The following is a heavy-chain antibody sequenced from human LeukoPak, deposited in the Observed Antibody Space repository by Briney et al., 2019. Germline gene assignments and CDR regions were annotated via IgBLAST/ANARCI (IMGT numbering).Heavy chain of an antibody. CDR1: GFTFSTYS. J-gene: IGHJ3*02. CDR2: ISGSSSII. V-gene: IGHV3-48*02. Sequence: GGSLRLSCAASGFTFSTYSMNWVRQAPGKGLEWISYISGSSSIIYYADSVKGRFTISRDNARNSLFQQMNSLRDEDTAVYFCARDRFYAFDIWGQGTMVTVSS. CDR3: ARDRFYAFDI.